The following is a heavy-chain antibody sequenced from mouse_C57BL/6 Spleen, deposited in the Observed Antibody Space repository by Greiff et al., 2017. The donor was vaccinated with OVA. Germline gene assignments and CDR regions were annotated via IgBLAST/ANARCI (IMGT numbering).Heavy chain of an antibody. J-gene: IGHJ1*03. D-gene: IGHD1-1*01. CDR2: INPNYGTT. Sequence: EVQLQQSGPELVKPGASVKISCKASGYSFTDYNMNWVKQSNGKSLEWIGVINPNYGTTSYNQKFKGKATLPVDQSSSTAYMQLNSLTSEDSAIYYCARSYYYGRGGGWYVDVWGTGTTVTVSS. CDR3: ARSYYYGRGGGWYVDV. V-gene: IGHV1-39*01. CDR1: GYSFTDYN.